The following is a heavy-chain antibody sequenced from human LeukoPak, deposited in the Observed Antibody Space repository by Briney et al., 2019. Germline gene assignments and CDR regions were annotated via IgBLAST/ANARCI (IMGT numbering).Heavy chain of an antibody. CDR3: ARDPPYYDSSGYYYYYYYMDV. D-gene: IGHD3-22*01. CDR2: INSDGSST. J-gene: IGHJ6*03. CDR1: GFTFSSYW. V-gene: IGHV3-74*01. Sequence: GGSLRLSCAASGFTFSSYWMHWVRQAPGKGLVWVSRINSDGSSTSYADSVKGRFTISRDNAKNTLYLQMNSLRAEDTAVYYCARDPPYYDSSGYYYYYYYMDVWGKGTTVTITS.